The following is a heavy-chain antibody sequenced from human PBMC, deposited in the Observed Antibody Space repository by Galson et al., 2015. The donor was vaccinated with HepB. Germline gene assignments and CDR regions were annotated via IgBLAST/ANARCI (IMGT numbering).Heavy chain of an antibody. Sequence: SLRLSCAASGFTFSSYGMHWVRQAPGKGLEWVAVISYDGSNKYYADSVKGRFTISRDNSKNTLYLQMNSLRAEDTAVYYCAKDLDIVLMAYAFDIWGQGTMVTVSS. CDR1: GFTFSSYG. V-gene: IGHV3-30*18. D-gene: IGHD2-8*01. CDR2: ISYDGSNK. CDR3: AKDLDIVLMAYAFDI. J-gene: IGHJ3*02.